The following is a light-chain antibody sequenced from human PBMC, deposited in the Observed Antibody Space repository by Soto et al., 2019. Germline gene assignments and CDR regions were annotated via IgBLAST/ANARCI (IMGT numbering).Light chain of an antibody. Sequence: GLTQSPAALSVSPGERATLSCRASQNVDYNLAWFQQKPGQPPTLLIYGASTRATGIPARFSGSGSGTEFTLTISSLQSEDFAVYYCPQYNTLPLWRSGQRAMVDIK. CDR1: QNVDYN. J-gene: IGKJ1*01. V-gene: IGKV3-15*01. CDR3: PQYNTLPLWR. CDR2: GAS.